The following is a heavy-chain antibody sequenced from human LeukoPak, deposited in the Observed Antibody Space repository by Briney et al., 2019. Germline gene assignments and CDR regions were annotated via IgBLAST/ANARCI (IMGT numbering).Heavy chain of an antibody. CDR3: ARGALAFSWGHPTDNWPGP. J-gene: IGHJ5*02. D-gene: IGHD3-16*01. Sequence: PSETLSLTCTVSGGSISNYFWTWIRQTPGEGLEWIGYIHHSGNTNYNPSLKSRVSMSVDTSKNQFSLKLSSVTVADTAVYYCARGALAFSWGHPTDNWPGPLGQGGLVTVPS. V-gene: IGHV4-59*01. CDR2: IHHSGNT. CDR1: GGSISNYF.